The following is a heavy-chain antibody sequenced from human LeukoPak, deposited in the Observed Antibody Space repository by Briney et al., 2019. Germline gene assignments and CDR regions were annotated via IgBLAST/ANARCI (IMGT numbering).Heavy chain of an antibody. D-gene: IGHD3-22*01. Sequence: GASVKVSCKASGYTFTGYYMHWVRQAPGQGLEWMGWINPNSGGTNYAQKFQGRVTMTRDTSISTAYMELSRLRSDDTAVYYSARATSRGYYDSSGYVYWGQGTLVTVSS. CDR2: INPNSGGT. V-gene: IGHV1-2*02. J-gene: IGHJ4*02. CDR3: ARATSRGYYDSSGYVY. CDR1: GYTFTGYY.